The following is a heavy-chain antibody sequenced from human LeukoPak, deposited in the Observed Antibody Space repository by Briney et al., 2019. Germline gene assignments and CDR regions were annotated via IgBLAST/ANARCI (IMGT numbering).Heavy chain of an antibody. Sequence: PGGSLRLSCAASGFTFSDACMSWIRQAPGQGLEWVGRLKSKTDGGTTDYAAPVKGRFTISRDDSKDTLYLQMNSLKTEDTAVYSFSKWTKYYDIGARYFDYWGQGTLVTVSA. CDR2: LKSKTDGGTT. CDR1: GFTFSDAC. CDR3: SKWTKYYDIGARYFDY. V-gene: IGHV3-15*01. D-gene: IGHD3-22*01. J-gene: IGHJ4*02.